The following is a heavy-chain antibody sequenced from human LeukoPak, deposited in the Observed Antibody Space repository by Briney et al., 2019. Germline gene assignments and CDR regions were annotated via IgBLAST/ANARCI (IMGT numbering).Heavy chain of an antibody. V-gene: IGHV1-69*13. CDR2: IIPIFGTA. D-gene: IGHD4-17*01. Sequence: GASVKVSCKASGGTFSSYAISWVRQAPGQGLEWMGGIIPIFGTANYAQKFQGRVTITADESTSTAYMELSSLRSDDTAVYYCARDNLYGRAENWFDPWGQGTLVTVSS. J-gene: IGHJ5*02. CDR1: GGTFSSYA. CDR3: ARDNLYGRAENWFDP.